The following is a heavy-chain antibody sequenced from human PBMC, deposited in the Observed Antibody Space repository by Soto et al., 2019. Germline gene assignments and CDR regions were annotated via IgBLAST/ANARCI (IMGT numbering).Heavy chain of an antibody. J-gene: IGHJ6*02. Sequence: GGSLRLSCAASGFTFSDYYMSWIRQAPGKGLEWVSYISSSGSTIYYADSVKGRFTISRDNAKNSLYLQMNSLRAEDTAVYYCARDNIWGADIYYSYGMDVWGQGTTVTVSS. V-gene: IGHV3-11*01. CDR3: ARDNIWGADIYYSYGMDV. D-gene: IGHD3-16*01. CDR2: ISSSGSTI. CDR1: GFTFSDYY.